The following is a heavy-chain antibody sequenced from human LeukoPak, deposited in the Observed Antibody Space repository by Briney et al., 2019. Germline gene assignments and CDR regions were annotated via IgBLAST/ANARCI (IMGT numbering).Heavy chain of an antibody. V-gene: IGHV3-48*03. J-gene: IGHJ4*02. CDR3: ARGQAASFDY. D-gene: IGHD2-15*01. CDR1: GFTFSSYE. CDR2: ISSSGNTI. Sequence: GGSLRLSCAASGFTFSSYEMNWVRQAPGKGLEWVSYISSSGNTIYYADSVKGRFTISRDNAKNSLYLQMNSLRAEDTAVYYCARGQAASFDYWGQGTLVTVCS.